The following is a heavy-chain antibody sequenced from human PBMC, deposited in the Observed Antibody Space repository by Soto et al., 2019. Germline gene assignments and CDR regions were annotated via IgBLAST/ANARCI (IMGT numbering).Heavy chain of an antibody. CDR1: GYAFTTYG. Sequence: QVHLVQSGAEVKKPGASVKVYCQASGYAFTTYGITWVRQAPGQGLEWMGWISAHNGNTNYAQKLQGRVTVTRDTSTSTAYMELRSLRSDDTAVYYCARGRYWDYWGQGALVTVSS. D-gene: IGHD2-8*02. V-gene: IGHV1-18*01. CDR3: ARGRYWDY. J-gene: IGHJ4*02. CDR2: ISAHNGNT.